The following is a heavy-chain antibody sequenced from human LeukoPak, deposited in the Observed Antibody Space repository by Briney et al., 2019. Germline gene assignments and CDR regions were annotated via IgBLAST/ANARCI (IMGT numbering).Heavy chain of an antibody. CDR3: ARHEQPTAYDY. CDR1: GYTFTSYA. J-gene: IGHJ4*02. D-gene: IGHD1/OR15-1a*01. V-gene: IGHV7-4-1*02. CDR2: INTNTGNP. Sequence: ASMKVSCKASGYTFTSYAMHWVRQAPGQGLEWMGWINTNTGNPTYAQGFTGRFVFSLDTSVSTAYLQISSLKAEDTAVYYCARHEQPTAYDYWGQGTLVTVSS.